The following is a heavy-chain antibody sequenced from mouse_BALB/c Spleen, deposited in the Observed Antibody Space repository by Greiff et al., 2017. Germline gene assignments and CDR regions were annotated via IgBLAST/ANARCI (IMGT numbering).Heavy chain of an antibody. J-gene: IGHJ3*01. CDR1: GFTFSSYG. Sequence: EVQRVESGGGLVQPGGSLKLSCAASGFTFSSYGMSWVRQTPDKRLELVATINSNGGSTYYPDSVKGRFTISRDNAKNTLYLQMSSLKSEDTAMYYCARDFAYYGSSGFAYWGQGTLVTVSA. V-gene: IGHV5-6-3*01. D-gene: IGHD1-1*01. CDR3: ARDFAYYGSSGFAY. CDR2: INSNGGST.